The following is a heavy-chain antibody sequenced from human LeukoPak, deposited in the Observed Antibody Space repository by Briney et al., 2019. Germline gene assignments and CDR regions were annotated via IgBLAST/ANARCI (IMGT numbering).Heavy chain of an antibody. CDR1: GFTFSSYS. CDR2: ISSGSSNI. CDR3: ARASGISADGTWYYNGMDV. Sequence: GGSLRLSCVASGFTFSSYSMNWVRQAPGQGLDWVSFISSGSSNIYSVGSVKGRFTSSRENAKNSLYLQMNSLRAEDTAVYFCARASGISADGTWYYNGMDVWGQGTTVTVSS. D-gene: IGHD6-13*01. V-gene: IGHV3-21*01. J-gene: IGHJ6*02.